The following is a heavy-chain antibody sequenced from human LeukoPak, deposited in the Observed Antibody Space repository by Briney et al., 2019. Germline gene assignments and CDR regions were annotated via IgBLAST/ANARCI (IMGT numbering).Heavy chain of an antibody. Sequence: PWASVKVSCKASGGTFSSYAISWVRQAPGQGLEWMGGIIPIFGTANYAQKFQGRVTITTDESTSTAYMELSSLRSEDTAVYYCARGYCSSTSCYSYWYFDLWGRGTLVTVSS. D-gene: IGHD2-2*01. CDR3: ARGYCSSTSCYSYWYFDL. CDR1: GGTFSSYA. CDR2: IIPIFGTA. J-gene: IGHJ2*01. V-gene: IGHV1-69*05.